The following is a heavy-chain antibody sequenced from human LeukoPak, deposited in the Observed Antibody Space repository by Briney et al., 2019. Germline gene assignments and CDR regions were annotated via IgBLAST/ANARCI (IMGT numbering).Heavy chain of an antibody. V-gene: IGHV3-74*01. J-gene: IGHJ4*02. CDR2: INIDGSST. Sequence: GGSLRLSCAASGFTFSSHWMHWVRQAPGKGLVWVSRINIDGSSTSYADSVKGRFTISRDNAKNTLYLQMNSLRAEDTAVYYCARLAVTTPFDYWGQGTLVTVSS. D-gene: IGHD4-11*01. CDR1: GFTFSSHW. CDR3: ARLAVTTPFDY.